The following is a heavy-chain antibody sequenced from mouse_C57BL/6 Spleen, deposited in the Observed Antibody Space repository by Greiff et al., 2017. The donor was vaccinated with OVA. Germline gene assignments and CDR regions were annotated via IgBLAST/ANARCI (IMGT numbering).Heavy chain of an antibody. CDR1: GYTFTDYE. Sequence: QVQLQQSGAELVRPGASVTLSCKASGYTFTDYEMHWVKQTPVHGLEWIGAIDPETGGTAYNQKFKGKAILTADKSSSTAYMELRSLTSEDSAVYYCTRSAYGNYERFAYWGQGTLVTVSA. V-gene: IGHV1-15*01. J-gene: IGHJ3*01. CDR2: IDPETGGT. D-gene: IGHD2-1*01. CDR3: TRSAYGNYERFAY.